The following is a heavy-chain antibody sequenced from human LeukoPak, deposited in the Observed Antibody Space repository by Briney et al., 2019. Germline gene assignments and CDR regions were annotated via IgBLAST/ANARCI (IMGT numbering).Heavy chain of an antibody. CDR1: GGSISSGGYY. Sequence: SETLSLTCTVSGGSISSGGYYWSWIRQHPGKGLEWIGYIYYSGSAFYNPSLKSRVTISVDTSKNQFSLKLSSVTAADTAVYYCARDSYCTNGVCYNFDYWGQGTLVTVSS. V-gene: IGHV4-31*03. CDR2: IYYSGSA. CDR3: ARDSYCTNGVCYNFDY. J-gene: IGHJ4*02. D-gene: IGHD2-8*01.